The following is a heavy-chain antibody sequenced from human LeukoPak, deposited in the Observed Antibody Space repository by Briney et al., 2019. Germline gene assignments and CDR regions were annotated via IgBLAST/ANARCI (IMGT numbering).Heavy chain of an antibody. CDR2: IYSGGST. Sequence: GGSLRLSCAASGFTFSSYAMSWVRQAPGKGLEWVSVIYSGGSTYYADSVKGRFTISRDNSKNTLYLQMNSLRAEDTAVYYCARDLSSVPYDILTGSPGAFDIWGQGTMVTVSS. D-gene: IGHD3-9*01. CDR1: GFTFSSYA. V-gene: IGHV3-66*01. CDR3: ARDLSSVPYDILTGSPGAFDI. J-gene: IGHJ3*02.